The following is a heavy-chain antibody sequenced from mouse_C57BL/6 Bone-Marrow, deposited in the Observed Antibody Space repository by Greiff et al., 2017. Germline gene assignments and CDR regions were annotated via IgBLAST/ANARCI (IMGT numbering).Heavy chain of an antibody. CDR3: TSLYYGSSYAMDY. Sequence: EVQVVESGEGLVKPGGSLKLSCAASGFTFSSYAMSWVRQTPEKRLEWVAYISSGGDYIYYADTVKGRFTISRDNARNTLYLQMSSLKSEDTAMYYCTSLYYGSSYAMDYWGQGTSVTVSS. CDR1: GFTFSSYA. CDR2: ISSGGDYI. J-gene: IGHJ4*01. V-gene: IGHV5-9-1*02. D-gene: IGHD1-1*01.